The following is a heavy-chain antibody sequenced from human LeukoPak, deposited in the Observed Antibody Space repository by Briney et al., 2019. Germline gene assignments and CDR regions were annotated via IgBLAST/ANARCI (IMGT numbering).Heavy chain of an antibody. CDR3: AKGDSYYDLLTCFDF. CDR2: FSGTSGLT. V-gene: IGHV3-23*01. J-gene: IGHJ4*02. Sequence: GGSLRLSCVASGFYFSSYGLSWVRQSPGKGLEWVSTFSGTSGLTYYADSVKGRFTISRDNSKNALYLQMNSLRDEDTAVYYCAKGDSYYDLLTCFDFWGPGTLVTVSS. D-gene: IGHD3-9*01. CDR1: GFYFSSYG.